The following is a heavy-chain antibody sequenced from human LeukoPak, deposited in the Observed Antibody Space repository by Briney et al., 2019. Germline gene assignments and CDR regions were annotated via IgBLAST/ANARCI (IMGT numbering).Heavy chain of an antibody. D-gene: IGHD5-12*01. CDR3: ARALYSGYDY. CDR2: IHYSGST. V-gene: IGHV4-59*01. Sequence: PSETLSLTCSVFGGSISNFYWSWIRQPLGKGLEWIGYIHYSGSTNYNPSLKSRVTISVDTSKNQFSLKLTSVTAEDTAVYYCARALYSGYDYWGQGTLVTVSS. J-gene: IGHJ4*02. CDR1: GGSISNFY.